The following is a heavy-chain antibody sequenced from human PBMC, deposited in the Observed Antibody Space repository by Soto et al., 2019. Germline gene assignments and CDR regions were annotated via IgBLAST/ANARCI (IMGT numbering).Heavy chain of an antibody. CDR3: ARSAFYCSGGSCYSNWFDP. D-gene: IGHD2-15*01. V-gene: IGHV1-69*02. CDR1: GGTFSSYT. J-gene: IGHJ5*02. Sequence: SVKVSCKASGGTFSSYTISWVRQAPGQGLEWMGRIIPILGIANYAQKFQGRVTITADKSTSTAYMELSSLRSEDTAVYYCARSAFYCSGGSCYSNWFDPWGQGTLVTVSS. CDR2: IIPILGIA.